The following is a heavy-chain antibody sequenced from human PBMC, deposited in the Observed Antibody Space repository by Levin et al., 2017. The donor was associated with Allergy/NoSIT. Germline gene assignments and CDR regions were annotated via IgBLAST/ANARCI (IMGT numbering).Heavy chain of an antibody. J-gene: IGHJ3*02. CDR2: ISWNSGSI. D-gene: IGHD5-24*01. Sequence: QPGGSLRLSCAASGFTFDDYAMHWVRQAPGKGLEWVSGISWNSGSIGYADSVKGRFTISRDNAKNSLYLQMNSLGAEDTALYYCARSRDGYNDKGQRAFEIWGQGTMVTVSS. V-gene: IGHV3-9*01. CDR3: ARSRDGYNDKGQRAFEI. CDR1: GFTFDDYA.